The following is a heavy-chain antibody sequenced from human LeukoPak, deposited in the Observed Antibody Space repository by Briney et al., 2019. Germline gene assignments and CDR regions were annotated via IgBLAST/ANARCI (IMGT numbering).Heavy chain of an antibody. V-gene: IGHV3-53*04. Sequence: GGSLRLSCAASGFTVSSNYMSWVRQAPGKGLEWVSVTYSGGSTYYADSVKGRFTISRHNSKNTLYLQMNSLRAEDTAVYYCASNVYYGSGSYYPLYYYYGMDVWGQGTTVTVSS. D-gene: IGHD3-10*01. CDR1: GFTVSSNY. CDR3: ASNVYYGSGSYYPLYYYYGMDV. J-gene: IGHJ6*02. CDR2: TYSGGST.